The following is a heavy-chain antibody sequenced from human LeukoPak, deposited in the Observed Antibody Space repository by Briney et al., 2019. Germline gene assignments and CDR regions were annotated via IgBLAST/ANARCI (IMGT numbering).Heavy chain of an antibody. J-gene: IGHJ4*02. CDR3: ARQYYSYGYIDY. CDR2: IYYSGTT. CDR1: GGSISRYY. Sequence: PSETLSLTCTVSGGSISRYYWSWIRQPPGKGLEWIGYIYYSGTTNYNPSLESRVTISVDTSKNQLSLKLTSVTAADTAVYYCARQYYSYGYIDYWGQGALVTVSS. D-gene: IGHD5-18*01. V-gene: IGHV4-59*08.